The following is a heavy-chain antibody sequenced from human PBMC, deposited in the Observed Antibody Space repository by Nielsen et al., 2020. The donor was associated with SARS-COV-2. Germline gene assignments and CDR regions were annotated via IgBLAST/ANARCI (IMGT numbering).Heavy chain of an antibody. Sequence: GGSLRLSCAVSGFTVTSNSMNWVRQAPGKGLEWVSVIDSGGSTFYADSVKGRFTISRDNSKNTLYLQMNSLRAEDSAVYYCVRRDCSSTSCFNYYYYYGMDVWGQGTTVTVSS. CDR3: VRRDCSSTSCFNYYYYYGMDV. CDR2: IDSGGST. V-gene: IGHV3-53*01. J-gene: IGHJ6*02. D-gene: IGHD2-2*01. CDR1: GFTVTSNS.